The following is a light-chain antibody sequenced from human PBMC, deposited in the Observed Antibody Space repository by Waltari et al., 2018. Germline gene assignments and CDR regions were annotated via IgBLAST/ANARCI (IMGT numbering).Light chain of an antibody. CDR3: MILHNNAVV. J-gene: IGLJ3*02. V-gene: IGLV5-45*01. CDR1: SDIDVGTYK. CDR2: YKPDSDQ. Sequence: QAVLTQPASLSASPGASASPTRTLRSDIDVGTYKISWYQQRPGSPPQFLVKYKPDSDQRQGSGVPSRFSGPKDTSANAHILLISRLQSEDEADYYCMILHNNAVVFGGGTKLTVL.